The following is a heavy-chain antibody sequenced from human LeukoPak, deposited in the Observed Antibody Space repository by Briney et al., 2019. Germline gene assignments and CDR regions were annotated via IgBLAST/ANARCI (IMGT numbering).Heavy chain of an antibody. V-gene: IGHV3-23*01. CDR3: ARDRPNYYGSDGHYYRRDGDY. CDR1: GFTFGIYA. Sequence: GSLRLSCAASGFTFGIYAMSWVRQAPGKGLQWVSSITSRGESTWYVDSVKGRFTITRDNSENTLYLQMHSLRAEDTAVYYCARDRPNYYGSDGHYYRRDGDYWGRGTLVSVSS. D-gene: IGHD3-22*01. CDR2: ITSRGEST. J-gene: IGHJ4*02.